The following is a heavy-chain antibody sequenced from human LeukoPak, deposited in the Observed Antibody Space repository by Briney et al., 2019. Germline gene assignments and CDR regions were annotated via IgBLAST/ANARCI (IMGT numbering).Heavy chain of an antibody. V-gene: IGHV3-23*01. CDR2: ISGSGGST. D-gene: IGHD1-26*01. CDR3: AKDHRGVGATREWYNWFDP. Sequence: GGSLRLSCAASGFTFSSYAMSWVRQAPGKGLEWVSAISGSGGSTYYADSVKGRFTISRDNSKNTLYLQMNSLRAEDTAVYYCAKDHRGVGATREWYNWFDPWGRGTLVTVSS. CDR1: GFTFSSYA. J-gene: IGHJ5*02.